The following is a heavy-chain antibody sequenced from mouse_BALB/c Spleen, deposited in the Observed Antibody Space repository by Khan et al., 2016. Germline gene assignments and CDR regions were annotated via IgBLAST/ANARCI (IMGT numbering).Heavy chain of an antibody. CDR2: INPSTGYT. J-gene: IGHJ2*01. D-gene: IGHD2-3*01. V-gene: IGHV1-7*01. CDR1: GYTFTSYW. CDR3: ARSDDGYYYFDY. Sequence: QLKESGAELAKPGASVKMSCKASGYTFTSYWMHWVKQRPGQGLEWIGYINPSTGYTEYNQKFKDKATLTADKSSSTAYMQLSSLTSEDSAVYYCARSDDGYYYFDYWGQGTTLTVSS.